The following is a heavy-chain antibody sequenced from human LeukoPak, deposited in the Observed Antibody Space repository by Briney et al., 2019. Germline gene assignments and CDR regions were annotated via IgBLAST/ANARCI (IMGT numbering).Heavy chain of an antibody. D-gene: IGHD1-26*01. Sequence: ASVKVSCKAPGGTFSSYAISWVRQAPGQGLEWMGRINPNSGGTNYAQKFQGRVTMTRDTSISTAYMELSRLRSDDTAVYYCARRVGAKYYFDYWGQGTLVTVSS. CDR1: GGTFSSYA. CDR2: INPNSGGT. V-gene: IGHV1-2*06. CDR3: ARRVGAKYYFDY. J-gene: IGHJ4*02.